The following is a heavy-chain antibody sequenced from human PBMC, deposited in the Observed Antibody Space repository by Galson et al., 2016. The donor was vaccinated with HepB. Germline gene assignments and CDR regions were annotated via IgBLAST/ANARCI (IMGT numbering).Heavy chain of an antibody. V-gene: IGHV3-53*01. J-gene: IGHJ4*02. D-gene: IGHD5-18*01. CDR3: ARDSPYSYGSDY. CDR2: IYSSGIT. CDR1: GFTVSSSY. Sequence: SLRLSCAASGFTVSSSYMSWVRQAPGKGLEWVSVIYSSGITYYADSVKGRFTISRDNSNNTLYLQMNSLRAEDTAVYFCARDSPYSYGSDYWGQGTLVTVSS.